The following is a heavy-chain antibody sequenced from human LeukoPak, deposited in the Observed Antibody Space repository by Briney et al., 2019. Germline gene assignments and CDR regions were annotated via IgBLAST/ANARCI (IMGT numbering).Heavy chain of an antibody. Sequence: SETLSLTCSVSDGSISSSNYYWAWIRQPPGKGLEWIANIFYTGNTYYNPSLKSRVTISIDTSKNQFSLRLNSVTATDTAVYYCARLNKPGWFDPWGQGTLVTVSS. D-gene: IGHD1-14*01. CDR2: IFYTGNT. J-gene: IGHJ5*02. CDR3: ARLNKPGWFDP. V-gene: IGHV4-39*01. CDR1: DGSISSSNYY.